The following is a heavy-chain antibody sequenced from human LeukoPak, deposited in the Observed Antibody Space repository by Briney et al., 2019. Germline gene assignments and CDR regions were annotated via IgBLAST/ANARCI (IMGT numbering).Heavy chain of an antibody. D-gene: IGHD6-13*01. J-gene: IGHJ4*02. CDR1: GGSISSYY. CDR3: ARGRYTNPWYRLYYFDY. CDR2: IYYTGTT. Sequence: SETLSLTCTVSGGSISSYYWSWIRQPPGKGLEWIGYIYYTGTTNYNPSLKSRATISFDTSKNQFSLKLRSVTAADTAVYYCARGRYTNPWYRLYYFDYWGQGTLVTVSS. V-gene: IGHV4-59*01.